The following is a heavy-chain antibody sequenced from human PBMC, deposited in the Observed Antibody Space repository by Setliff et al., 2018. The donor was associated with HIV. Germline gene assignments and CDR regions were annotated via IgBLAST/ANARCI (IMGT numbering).Heavy chain of an antibody. D-gene: IGHD3-3*01. CDR2: INHSGST. CDR1: GVSISSGSYY. Sequence: PSETLSLTCTVSGVSISSGSYYWSWIRQPPGKGLEWIGEINHSGSTNYNPSLKSRVTISVDTSKNQFSLRLSSVTAADTAVYYCAREEDYNFWSGYDWFDPWGQGTLVTVSS. V-gene: IGHV4-39*07. CDR3: AREEDYNFWSGYDWFDP. J-gene: IGHJ5*02.